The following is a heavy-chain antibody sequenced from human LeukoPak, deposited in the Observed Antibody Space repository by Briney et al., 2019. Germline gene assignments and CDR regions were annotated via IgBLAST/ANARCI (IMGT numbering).Heavy chain of an antibody. J-gene: IGHJ4*02. CDR1: GFTFSSYA. CDR3: AKSLYGSGSYFFHETLFDY. D-gene: IGHD3-10*01. Sequence: PGGSLRLSCAASGFTFSSYAMSWVRQAPGKGLEWVSAISGSGGSTYYADSVKGRFTISRDNSKTTLYLQMNSLRAEDTAVYYCAKSLYGSGSYFFHETLFDYWGQGTLVTVSS. V-gene: IGHV3-23*01. CDR2: ISGSGGST.